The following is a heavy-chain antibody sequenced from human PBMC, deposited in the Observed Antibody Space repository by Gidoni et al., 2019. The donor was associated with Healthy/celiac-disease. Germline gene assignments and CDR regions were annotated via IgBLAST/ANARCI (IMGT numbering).Heavy chain of an antibody. V-gene: IGHV1-69*01. Sequence: QVQLVQSGAEVKKPGSSVKVSCKASGGTFSSYAISWVRQAPGQGLEWMGGIIPIFGTANYAQKFQGRVTITADESTSTAYMELSSLRSEDTAVYYCATDGGYSYGSLILADYYYYMDVWGKGTTVTVSS. CDR3: ATDGGYSYGSLILADYYYYMDV. J-gene: IGHJ6*03. D-gene: IGHD5-18*01. CDR2: IIPIFGTA. CDR1: GGTFSSYA.